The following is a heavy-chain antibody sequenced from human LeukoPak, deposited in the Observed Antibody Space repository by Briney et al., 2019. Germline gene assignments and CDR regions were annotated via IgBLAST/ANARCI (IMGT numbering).Heavy chain of an antibody. J-gene: IGHJ4*02. CDR1: GYTFTSYD. D-gene: IGHD5-12*01. Sequence: VASVKVSCKASGYTFTSYDINWVRQATGQGLEWMGWMNPNSGNTGYAQKFQGRVTMTRDTSISTAYMELSRLRSDDTAVYYCARGTGYSGYDCFYWGQGTLVTVSS. CDR2: MNPNSGNT. CDR3: ARGTGYSGYDCFY. V-gene: IGHV1-8*01.